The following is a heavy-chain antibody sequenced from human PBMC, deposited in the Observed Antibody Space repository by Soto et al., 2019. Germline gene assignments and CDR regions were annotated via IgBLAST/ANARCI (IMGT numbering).Heavy chain of an antibody. Sequence: SETLSLTCAVYGGSFSGYYWSWIRQPPGKGLERIGEINHSGSTNYNPSLKSRVTISVDTSKNQFSLKLSSVTAADTAVYYCARVSSDGSGHEITAYWGQGTLVTVSS. J-gene: IGHJ4*02. D-gene: IGHD1-20*01. CDR3: ARVSSDGSGHEITAY. CDR1: GGSFSGYY. CDR2: INHSGST. V-gene: IGHV4-34*01.